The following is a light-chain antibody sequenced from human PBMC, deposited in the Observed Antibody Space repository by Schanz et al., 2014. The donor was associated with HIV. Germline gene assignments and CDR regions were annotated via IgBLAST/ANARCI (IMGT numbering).Light chain of an antibody. CDR2: SAS. J-gene: IGKJ3*01. Sequence: EIVLTQSPVILSLSPGERATLSCRASQTVSSNSLGWYQQKRGQVPRLLIYSASRRANGIPDRFSGGESGTDFTLTINRMEPEDCAVYYCQHYGSSFGPGTKVDIK. V-gene: IGKV3-20*01. CDR1: QTVSSNS. CDR3: QHYGSS.